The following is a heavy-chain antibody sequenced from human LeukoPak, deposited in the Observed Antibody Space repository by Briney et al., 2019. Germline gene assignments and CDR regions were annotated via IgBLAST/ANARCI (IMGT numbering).Heavy chain of an antibody. CDR2: LSSDGSYD. J-gene: IGHJ4*02. V-gene: IGHV3-30*04. Sequence: GGSLRLSCSASGFTFSIYAMHWVRQTPDRGLEWVAFLSSDGSYDQYRESVRGRFSISRDNSKNTLYLEMNSLTVDDTGVYYCAREGTYPDFWSGYFEYWGQGTLAIVSS. CDR3: AREGTYPDFWSGYFEY. D-gene: IGHD3-3*01. CDR1: GFTFSIYA.